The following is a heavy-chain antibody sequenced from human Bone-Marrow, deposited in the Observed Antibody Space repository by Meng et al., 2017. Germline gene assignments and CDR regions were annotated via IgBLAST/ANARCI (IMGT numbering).Heavy chain of an antibody. CDR2: ISGSGGST. CDR1: GFTFSSYA. J-gene: IGHJ3*02. Sequence: GESLKISCAASGFTFSSYAMSWVRQAPGKGLEWVSAISGSGGSTYYADSVKGRFTISRDNSKNTLYLQTNSLRAEDTAVYYCAKDPTKYSSGLLAFDIWGQGTMVTVSS. D-gene: IGHD6-19*01. V-gene: IGHV3-23*01. CDR3: AKDPTKYSSGLLAFDI.